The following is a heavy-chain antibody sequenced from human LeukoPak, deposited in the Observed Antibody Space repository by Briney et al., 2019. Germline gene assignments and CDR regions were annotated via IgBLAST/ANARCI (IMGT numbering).Heavy chain of an antibody. CDR3: TRVEEGYGSGRRENYYYYYMDV. CDR2: IYHSGST. Sequence: WETLSLTCTVPGDSISSYFWTWIPQPPGKGLEWIGYIYHSGSTNYNPSLMSRVSMSIDTSKKQFSLKLRSVTAVDTAVYFCTRVEEGYGSGRRENYYYYYMDVWGKGTTVTISS. CDR1: GDSISSYF. D-gene: IGHD3-10*01. J-gene: IGHJ6*03. V-gene: IGHV4-59*01.